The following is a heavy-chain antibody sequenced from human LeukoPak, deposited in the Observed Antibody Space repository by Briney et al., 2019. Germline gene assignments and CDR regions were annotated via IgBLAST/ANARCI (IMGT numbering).Heavy chain of an antibody. J-gene: IGHJ4*02. CDR2: IYYSGST. V-gene: IGHV4-39*01. CDR3: ARLPKKWYDPHFDY. D-gene: IGHD2-15*01. CDR1: GGSISSSSYY. Sequence: SETLSLTCTVSGGSISSSSYYWGWIRQPPGKGLEWIGSIYYSGSTYYNPSLKSRVTISVDTSKKQFSLKERSVTAADTAVYYCARLPKKWYDPHFDYWGQGTLVTVSS.